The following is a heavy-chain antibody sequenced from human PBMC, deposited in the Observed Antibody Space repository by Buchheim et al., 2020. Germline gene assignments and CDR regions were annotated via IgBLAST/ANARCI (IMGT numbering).Heavy chain of an antibody. J-gene: IGHJ4*02. CDR1: GGSFSDYY. D-gene: IGHD1-14*01. CDR2: IHQRGST. V-gene: IGHV4-34*01. Sequence: QVQLQQWGAGLLKPSETLPLTCAVYGGSFSDYYWNWIRQLPEKGLEWIGEIHQRGSTKYNPSLKSRATMSVDASKNQFSLSVTSVTAADTAVYYCARGPGARRTLDYWGQGTL. CDR3: ARGPGARRTLDY.